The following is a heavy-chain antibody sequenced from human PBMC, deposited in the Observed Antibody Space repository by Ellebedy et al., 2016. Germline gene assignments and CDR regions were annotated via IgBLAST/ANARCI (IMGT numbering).Heavy chain of an antibody. CDR3: STEDFGQSYFNY. Sequence: GESLKISXAASGFTFSNAWMSWVRQAPGKGLEWVGRIKSKSDGGTTDYAAPMKDRFTIPRDDSKNTLYLQMNSLKTDDTAVYYCSTEDFGQSYFNYWGQGTLVTVSS. V-gene: IGHV3-15*01. CDR2: IKSKSDGGTT. D-gene: IGHD3-10*01. CDR1: GFTFSNAW. J-gene: IGHJ4*02.